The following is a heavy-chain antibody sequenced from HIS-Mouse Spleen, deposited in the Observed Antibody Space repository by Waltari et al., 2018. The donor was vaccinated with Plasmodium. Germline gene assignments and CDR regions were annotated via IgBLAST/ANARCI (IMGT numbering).Heavy chain of an antibody. V-gene: IGHV3-21*01. CDR1: GFPFSRYS. CDR2: ISSSSSYI. D-gene: IGHD3-9*01. J-gene: IGHJ2*01. Sequence: EVQLVESGGGLVKPGGSLSLSCAASGFPFSRYSMTWVRQAPGKGLEWVSSISSSSSYIYYADSVKGRFTISRDNAKNSLYLQMNSLRAEDTAVYYCAREDILTGYYNDYWYFDLWGRGTLVTVSS. CDR3: AREDILTGYYNDYWYFDL.